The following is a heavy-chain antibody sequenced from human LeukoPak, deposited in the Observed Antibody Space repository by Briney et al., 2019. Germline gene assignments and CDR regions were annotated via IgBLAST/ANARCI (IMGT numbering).Heavy chain of an antibody. CDR1: GFTFSSYG. Sequence: QAGGSLRLSCAASGFTFSSYGMHWVRQAPGKGLEWVAVISYDGSNKYYADSVKGRFTISRDNSRNTLYLQMNSLRAEDTAVYYCAKDLSFGAVGGLDYWGQGTMVTTSS. V-gene: IGHV3-30*18. D-gene: IGHD6-19*01. CDR2: ISYDGSNK. CDR3: AKDLSFGAVGGLDY. J-gene: IGHJ4*02.